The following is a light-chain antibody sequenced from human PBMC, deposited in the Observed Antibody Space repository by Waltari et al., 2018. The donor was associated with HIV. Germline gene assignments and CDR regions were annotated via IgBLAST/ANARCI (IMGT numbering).Light chain of an antibody. CDR3: QQSYSGLT. V-gene: IGKV1-39*01. CDR1: QTISIY. CDR2: AAS. Sequence: DIQMTQSPSSLSASLGDRVTVTCRASQTISIYLNWYQQKPGRAPNLLIYAASSLPSGVPSRFRCSGSGTDFNLTIERLEVEDFAAYYCQQSYSGLTFGPGTKV. J-gene: IGKJ3*01.